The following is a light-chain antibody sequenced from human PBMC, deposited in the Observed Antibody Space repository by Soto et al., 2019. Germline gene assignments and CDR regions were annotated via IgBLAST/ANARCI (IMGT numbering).Light chain of an antibody. V-gene: IGKV3-11*01. Sequence: EIVLTQSPGTLSLSPGESATLSCRASQSVSHLLAWYQQKPGQAPRLLIYDTSSRAPGIPGRFSGSGSGTDFTLPIDSLEPEDSAVYYCQQRTDWPTFGGGTKVEI. CDR3: QQRTDWPT. CDR2: DTS. J-gene: IGKJ4*01. CDR1: QSVSHL.